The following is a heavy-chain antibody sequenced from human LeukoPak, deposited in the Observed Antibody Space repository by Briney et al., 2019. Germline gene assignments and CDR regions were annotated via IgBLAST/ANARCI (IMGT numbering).Heavy chain of an antibody. CDR3: ARGKSGYSGYEDYMDV. Sequence: SETLSLTCTVSGGSISSYYWSWIRQPPGKGLEWIGYIYYSGSTNYNPSLKSRVTISVDTSKNQFSLKLSSVTAADTAVYYCARGKSGYSGYEDYMDVWGQGTTVTVSS. D-gene: IGHD5-12*01. J-gene: IGHJ6*02. V-gene: IGHV4-59*01. CDR1: GGSISSYY. CDR2: IYYSGST.